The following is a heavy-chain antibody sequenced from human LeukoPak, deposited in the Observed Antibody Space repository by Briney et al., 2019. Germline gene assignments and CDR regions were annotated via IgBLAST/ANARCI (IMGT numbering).Heavy chain of an antibody. D-gene: IGHD3-3*01. CDR1: GGSISSYY. Sequence: SETLSLTCTVSGGSISSYYWSWIRQPPGKGLEWIGYIYYSANTNYNPSLKSRVTISVDTSKNQFSLKLSSVTAADTAVYYCARGRFDFWNYYYMDVWGKGTTVTVSS. CDR3: ARGRFDFWNYYYMDV. J-gene: IGHJ6*03. V-gene: IGHV4-59*01. CDR2: IYYSANT.